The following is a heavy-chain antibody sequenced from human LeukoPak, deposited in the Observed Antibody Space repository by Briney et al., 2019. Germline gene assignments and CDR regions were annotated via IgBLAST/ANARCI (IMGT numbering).Heavy chain of an antibody. J-gene: IGHJ4*02. D-gene: IGHD3-10*01. Sequence: GESLRLSCAASGFTFNTYSMNWVRQAPGKGLEWVAVISYDGSNKYYADSVKGRFTISRDNSKNTLYLQMNSLRAEDTAVYYCAKQPHYGRLIDYWGQGTLVTVSS. CDR2: ISYDGSNK. CDR3: AKQPHYGRLIDY. CDR1: GFTFNTYS. V-gene: IGHV3-30*18.